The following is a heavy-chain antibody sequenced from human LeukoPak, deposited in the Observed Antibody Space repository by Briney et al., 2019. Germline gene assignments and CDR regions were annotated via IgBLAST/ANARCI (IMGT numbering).Heavy chain of an antibody. V-gene: IGHV1-2*02. Sequence: ASVKVSRKASGYTFTGYYMHWVRQAPGQGLEWMGWINPNSGGTNYTQKFQGRVTMTRDTSISTAYMELSRLTSDDTALYYCARARERVNDYWGQGTLVTVSS. D-gene: IGHD1-1*01. CDR1: GYTFTGYY. CDR3: ARARERVNDY. J-gene: IGHJ4*02. CDR2: INPNSGGT.